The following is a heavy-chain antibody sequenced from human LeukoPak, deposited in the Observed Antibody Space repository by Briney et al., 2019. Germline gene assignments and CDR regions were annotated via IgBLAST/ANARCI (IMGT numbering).Heavy chain of an antibody. CDR3: ARGRIQLWYFDY. J-gene: IGHJ4*02. CDR1: GFTFSSYG. V-gene: IGHV3-21*01. Sequence: PGGSLRLSCTASGFTFSSYGMNWVRQAPGKGLEWVSSISGSTSYIYYADSLKGRFTISRDNAKNSVYLQIDSLRAEDTAVYYCARGRIQLWYFDYWGQGTLVTVSS. D-gene: IGHD5-18*01. CDR2: ISGSTSYI.